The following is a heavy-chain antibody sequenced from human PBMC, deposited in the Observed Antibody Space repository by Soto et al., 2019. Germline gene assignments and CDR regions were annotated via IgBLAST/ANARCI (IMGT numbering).Heavy chain of an antibody. CDR1: GFSLSTRDVG. J-gene: IGHJ4*02. D-gene: IGHD2-2*01. CDR2: VYWDDSK. V-gene: IGHV2-5*02. Sequence: QITLNESGPTLVKPTQTLTLTCTFSGFSLSTRDVGVGWIRQPPGEALEWLGVVYWDDSKTYSPALESRLNITKDTSKNQVVLRMTKMDPVDTATYYCAHCRGGVASFWGQGTLVTVSS. CDR3: AHCRGGVASF.